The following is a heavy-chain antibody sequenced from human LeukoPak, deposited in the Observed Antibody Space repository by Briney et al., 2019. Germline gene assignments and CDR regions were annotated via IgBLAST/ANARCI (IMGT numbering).Heavy chain of an antibody. Sequence: SETLSLTCAVYGGSFSGYYWSWIRQPPGKGLEWIGYIYYSGSTNYNPSLKSRVTISVDTSKNQFSLKLSSVTAADTAVYYCARSRSRAEFGYWGQGTLVTVSS. D-gene: IGHD3-10*01. CDR1: GGSFSGYY. V-gene: IGHV4-59*08. CDR3: ARSRSRAEFGY. CDR2: IYYSGST. J-gene: IGHJ4*02.